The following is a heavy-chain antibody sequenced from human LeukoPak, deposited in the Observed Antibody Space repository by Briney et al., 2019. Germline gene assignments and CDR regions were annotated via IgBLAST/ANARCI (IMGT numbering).Heavy chain of an antibody. D-gene: IGHD1-14*01. V-gene: IGHV3-48*01. Sequence: PGGSLRLSCAASGFTLSSYSMNWVRQAPGKGLEWVSYISSSSSTIYYADSVKGRFTISRDNAKNSLYLQMNSLRAEDTAVYYCARMYGRADFDYGGQGTLVTVSS. CDR2: ISSSSSTI. CDR1: GFTLSSYS. CDR3: ARMYGRADFDY. J-gene: IGHJ4*02.